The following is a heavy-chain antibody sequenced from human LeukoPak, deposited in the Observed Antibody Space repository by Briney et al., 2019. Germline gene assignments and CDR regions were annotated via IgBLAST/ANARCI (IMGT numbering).Heavy chain of an antibody. CDR2: INSDGSST. Sequence: PGGSLRLSCAAYGFTFSSYWMHWVRQGPEKGLVWVSRINSDGSSTSYADSVKGRFTISRDNVKNTPYLQMNSLRAEDTAVYYCARARDGYNCWGQGTLVTVSS. CDR1: GFTFSSYW. V-gene: IGHV3-74*01. CDR3: ARARDGYNC. D-gene: IGHD5-24*01. J-gene: IGHJ4*02.